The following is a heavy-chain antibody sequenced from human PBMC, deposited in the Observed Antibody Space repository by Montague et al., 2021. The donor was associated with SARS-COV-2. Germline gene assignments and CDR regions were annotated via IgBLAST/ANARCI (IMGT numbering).Heavy chain of an antibody. J-gene: IGHJ4*02. CDR1: GFTFDTFA. CDR3: AKADDYFDSGIDH. V-gene: IGHV3-23*03. Sequence: SLRLSCAASGFTFDTFAMNWVRQAPGKGLEWVAVSCSGGCDTYYAESVKGRFIISRDNSRKTLYLQMKSLRAEDTAVYYCAKADDYFDSGIDHWGQGTLATVSS. CDR2: SCSGGCDT. D-gene: IGHD3-9*01.